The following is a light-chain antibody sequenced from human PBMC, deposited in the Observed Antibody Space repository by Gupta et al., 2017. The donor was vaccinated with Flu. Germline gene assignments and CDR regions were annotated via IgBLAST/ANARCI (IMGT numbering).Light chain of an antibody. Sequence: PSTLSASVGDRVTITCRASQSVSNWLAWYQQKPGKAPKLLIYKASSLESGVPSRFSGSESGTEFTLTISSLKADDFATYYCQQDYRHYHTLGPGTRVEIK. J-gene: IGKJ2*01. CDR3: QQDYRHYHT. CDR2: KAS. CDR1: QSVSNW. V-gene: IGKV1-5*03.